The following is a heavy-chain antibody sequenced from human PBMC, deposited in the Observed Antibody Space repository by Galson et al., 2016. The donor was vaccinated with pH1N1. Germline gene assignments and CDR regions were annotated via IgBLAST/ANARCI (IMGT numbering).Heavy chain of an antibody. CDR2: INTGSGYT. CDR3: ARRVGRSFGY. J-gene: IGHJ4*02. CDR1: GYTFTSYA. Sequence: SVKVSCKASGYTFTSYAIHWVRQAPGQRLEWMGRINTGSGYTKYSQKFQDRVTITRDTSATTAYMELSSLRFEDTAVYYCARRVGRSFGYWGQGTLVTVSS. D-gene: IGHD3-16*01. V-gene: IGHV1-3*04.